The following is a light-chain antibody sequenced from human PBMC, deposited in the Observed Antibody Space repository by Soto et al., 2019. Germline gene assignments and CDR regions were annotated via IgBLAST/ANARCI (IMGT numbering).Light chain of an antibody. Sequence: QSSLTHPPSGSGAPVQRVTISCTGSSSNIWAGYDLHWYQQLPGTSPKLLIYGNSNRPSGVPDRFSGSKSVTSASLAITGLQDEDEDDDHCQPNDSRLXGYVLGDGTKVX. CDR2: GNS. V-gene: IGLV1-40*01. CDR3: QPNDSRLXGYV. J-gene: IGLJ1*01. CDR1: SSNIWAGYD.